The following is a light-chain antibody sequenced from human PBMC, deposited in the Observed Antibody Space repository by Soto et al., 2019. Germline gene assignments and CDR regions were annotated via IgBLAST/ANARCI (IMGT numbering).Light chain of an antibody. CDR3: HSRA. Sequence: DIQLTQSPSTLSASVGDRVTITCRASQSISIWLAWYQQKPGKAPKLLIYKASSLESGVPSRFSGSGSETEFTLTISRLQPDDFATYFCHSRAFGQGTRLEIK. J-gene: IGKJ5*01. V-gene: IGKV1-5*03. CDR2: KAS. CDR1: QSISIW.